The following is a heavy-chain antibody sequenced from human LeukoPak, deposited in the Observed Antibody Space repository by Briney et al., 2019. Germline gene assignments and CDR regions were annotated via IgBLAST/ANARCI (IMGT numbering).Heavy chain of an antibody. CDR2: TYHRSTWYN. CDR1: GDSVSSNSVT. CDR3: ARRLTQYDCFDP. D-gene: IGHD2-2*01. V-gene: IGHV6-1*01. Sequence: SQTLSLTCAISGDSVSSNSVTWNWIRQSPSRGLEWLGRTYHRSTWYNDYAVSVRGRITVNPDTSKNQFSLHLNSVTPEDTAVYYCARRLTQYDCFDPWGQRILVTVSS. J-gene: IGHJ5*02.